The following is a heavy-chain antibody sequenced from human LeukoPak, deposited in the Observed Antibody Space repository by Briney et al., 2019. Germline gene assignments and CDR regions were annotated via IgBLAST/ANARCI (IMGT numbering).Heavy chain of an antibody. CDR1: GYTFTSYG. CDR2: ISAYNGNT. D-gene: IGHD3-10*01. J-gene: IGHJ5*02. V-gene: IGHV1-18*01. CDR3: ARGSITMVRGVIYDNWFDP. Sequence: VSVKVSCKASGYTFTSYGISWVRQAPGQGHEWMGWISAYNGNTNYAQKLQGRVTMTTDTSTSTAYMELRSLRSDDTAVYYCARGSITMVRGVIYDNWFDPWGQGTLVTVSS.